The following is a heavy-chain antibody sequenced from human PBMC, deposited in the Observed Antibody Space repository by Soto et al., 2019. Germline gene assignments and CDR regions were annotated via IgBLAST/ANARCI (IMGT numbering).Heavy chain of an antibody. V-gene: IGHV1-69*13. Sequence: GASVKVSCKASGGIFSSFSITWVRQVPGHGLEWVGGIIPMTGTPNYAEKFQGRLTLTADGSTRTAYLVLSSLKSEDTAVYYCARGPILPGATSWLDPWGQGTVVTVSS. J-gene: IGHJ5*02. CDR1: GGIFSSFS. D-gene: IGHD2-2*01. CDR3: ARGPILPGATSWLDP. CDR2: IIPMTGTP.